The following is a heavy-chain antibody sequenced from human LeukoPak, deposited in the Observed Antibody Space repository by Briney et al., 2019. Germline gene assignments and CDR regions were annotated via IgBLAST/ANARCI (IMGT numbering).Heavy chain of an antibody. D-gene: IGHD2-2*02. CDR3: ARDVDIVVVPAAIPAGDGNWFDP. CDR2: INAGNGNT. J-gene: IGHJ5*02. CDR1: GYTFTSYA. V-gene: IGHV1-3*01. Sequence: ASVKVSCKASGYTFTSYAMHWVRQAPGQRLEWMGWINAGNGNTKYSQKFQGRVTITRDTSASTVYMELSSLRSEDTAVYYCARDVDIVVVPAAIPAGDGNWFDPWGQGTLVTVSS.